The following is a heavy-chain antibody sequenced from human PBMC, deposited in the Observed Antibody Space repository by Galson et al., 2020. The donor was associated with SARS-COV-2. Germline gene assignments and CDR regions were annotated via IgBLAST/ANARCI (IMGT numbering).Heavy chain of an antibody. J-gene: IGHJ4*02. Sequence: ASVKVSCKASGYTFTSYYMHWVRQAPGQGLEWMGIINPSGGSTSYAQKFQGRVTMTRDTSTSTVYMELSSLRSEDTAVYYCARDRVSLYYGSGSDNWGQGTLVTVSS. V-gene: IGHV1-46*01. CDR2: INPSGGST. D-gene: IGHD3-10*01. CDR1: GYTFTSYY. CDR3: ARDRVSLYYGSGSDN.